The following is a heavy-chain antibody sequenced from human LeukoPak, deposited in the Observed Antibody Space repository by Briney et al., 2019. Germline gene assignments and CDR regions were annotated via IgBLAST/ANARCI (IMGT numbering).Heavy chain of an antibody. J-gene: IGHJ4*02. Sequence: SETLSLTCTVSGGSISSGDYYWSWIRQPPGKGLEWIGYIYYSGSTYYNPSLKSRVTISVDTSKNQFSLKLSSVTAADTAVYYCAREQIAVAGNFDYWGQGTLVTVSS. V-gene: IGHV4-30-4*01. CDR3: AREQIAVAGNFDY. D-gene: IGHD6-19*01. CDR2: IYYSGST. CDR1: GGSISSGDYY.